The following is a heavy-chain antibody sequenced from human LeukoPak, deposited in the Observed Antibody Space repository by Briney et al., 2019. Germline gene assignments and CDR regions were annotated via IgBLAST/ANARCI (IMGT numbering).Heavy chain of an antibody. CDR1: GGSISSYY. J-gene: IGHJ6*03. Sequence: TSETLSLTCTVSGGSISSYYWSWIRQPPGKGLEWIGYIYYSGSTNYNPSLKSRVTISVDTSKNQFSLKLGSVTAADTAVYYCARVRGGYYMDVWGKGTTVTVSS. D-gene: IGHD3-22*01. CDR2: IYYSGST. V-gene: IGHV4-59*12. CDR3: ARVRGGYYMDV.